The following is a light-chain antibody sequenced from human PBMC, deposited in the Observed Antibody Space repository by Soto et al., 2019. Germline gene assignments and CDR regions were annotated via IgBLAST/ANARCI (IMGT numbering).Light chain of an antibody. CDR1: QDIGYH. J-gene: IGKJ1*01. Sequence: DIQMTQSPSAMSAAVADRVTITCRASQDIGYHLGWFQQKPGKAPKRLIYSASSLDSGVPSRFSATGSGTEFTFTISSLQPEDFATYYCQLHTTYPRPFGQGTKVEVK. V-gene: IGKV1-17*03. CDR2: SAS. CDR3: QLHTTYPRP.